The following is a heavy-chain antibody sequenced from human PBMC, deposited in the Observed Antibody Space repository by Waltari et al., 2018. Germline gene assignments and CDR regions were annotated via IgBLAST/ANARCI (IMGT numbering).Heavy chain of an antibody. CDR3: AKDSYGMDV. V-gene: IGHV3-30*02. CDR1: GFTFSTFG. J-gene: IGHJ6*02. Sequence: QVQLVESGRGVVQPGGSLRLSCAASGFTFSTFGMHWVRQAPGKGLEWVAFIQNDGSNKYYADSLKGRFTISRDNFKNTLYLEMNSLRAEDTAVYYCAKDSYGMDVWGQGTTVTVSS. CDR2: IQNDGSNK.